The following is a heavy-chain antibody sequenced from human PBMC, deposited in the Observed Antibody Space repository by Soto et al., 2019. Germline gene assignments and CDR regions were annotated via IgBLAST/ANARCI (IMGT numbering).Heavy chain of an antibody. D-gene: IGHD6-19*01. CDR3: ARENEQWVAADN. CDR1: GFTFSDYY. Sequence: PGESLKISCAASGFTFSDYYMSWIRQAPGKGLEWVSYITSSGSTIYYADSVKGRFTISRDNAKNSLYLQMNSLRAEDTAVYYCARENEQWVAADNWGQGTLVTVSS. CDR2: ITSSGSTI. J-gene: IGHJ4*02. V-gene: IGHV3-11*01.